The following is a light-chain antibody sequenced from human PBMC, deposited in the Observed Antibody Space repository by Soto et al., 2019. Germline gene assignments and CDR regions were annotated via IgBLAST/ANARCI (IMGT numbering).Light chain of an antibody. J-gene: IGKJ1*01. V-gene: IGKV1-5*03. CDR3: QHYHSYSEA. Sequence: DIQMTQSPSTLSGSVGDRVTITCRASQTLSSWLAWYQQKPGKAPKLLIYKASTLKSGVPSRFSGSGSGTEFTLTISRLQPDDFATYYCQHYHSYSEAFGQGTKVELK. CDR2: KAS. CDR1: QTLSSW.